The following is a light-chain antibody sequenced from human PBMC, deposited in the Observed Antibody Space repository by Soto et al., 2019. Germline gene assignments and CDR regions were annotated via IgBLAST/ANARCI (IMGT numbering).Light chain of an antibody. CDR2: DAS. Sequence: DIQMTQSPSTLSASVGDRVTITCRASQSISTWMAWYQQKPGKAPKLLIYDASTLESGVPSRFSGSGSGTEFTLTISSLQPGDFATYYCQQYNSYSWTFGQGTKVEIK. J-gene: IGKJ1*01. CDR1: QSISTW. CDR3: QQYNSYSWT. V-gene: IGKV1-5*01.